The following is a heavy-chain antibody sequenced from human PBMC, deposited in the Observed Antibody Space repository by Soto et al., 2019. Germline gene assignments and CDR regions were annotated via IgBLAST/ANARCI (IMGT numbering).Heavy chain of an antibody. D-gene: IGHD3-22*01. CDR2: IYYSGST. CDR1: CGSISSYY. Sequence: SETLSLTCTFSCGSISSYYWSWIRQPPGKGLEWIGYIYYSGSTNYNPSLKSRVTISVDTSKNQFSLKLSSVTAADTAVYYCARVNYYDSSGYYPDAFDIWGQGTMVTVSS. CDR3: ARVNYYDSSGYYPDAFDI. V-gene: IGHV4-59*01. J-gene: IGHJ3*02.